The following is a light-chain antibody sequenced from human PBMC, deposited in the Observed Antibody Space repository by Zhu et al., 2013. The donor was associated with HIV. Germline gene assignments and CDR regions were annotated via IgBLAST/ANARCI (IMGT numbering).Light chain of an antibody. CDR3: QQYGSSLA. V-gene: IGKV3-20*01. Sequence: EIVLTQSPATLSLSPGERATLSCRASQSVSSYLAWYQQKPGQAPRLLISGASDRATAIPDRFSGSGSGTDFTLTISRLEPEDFAVYYCQQYGSSLAFGGGTRVEIK. CDR1: QSVSSY. CDR2: GAS. J-gene: IGKJ4*01.